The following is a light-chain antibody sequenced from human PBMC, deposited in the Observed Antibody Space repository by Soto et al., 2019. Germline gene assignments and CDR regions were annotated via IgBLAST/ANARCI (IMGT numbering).Light chain of an antibody. CDR2: TTN. Sequence: QSVLTQPHSASGTPGQRVTLSCSGSSSNIGTSSVHWFQQLPGTAPKLLISTTNQRPSGVPERFSGSKSGTSASLAISGLQSEDAADYYCAAWADSLNGHVFGTGTKVTVL. CDR3: AAWADSLNGHV. V-gene: IGLV1-44*01. CDR1: SSNIGTSS. J-gene: IGLJ1*01.